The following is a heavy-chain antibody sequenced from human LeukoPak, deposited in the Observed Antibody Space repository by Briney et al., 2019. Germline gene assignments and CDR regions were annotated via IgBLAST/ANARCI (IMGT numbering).Heavy chain of an antibody. CDR2: IYYSGST. CDR3: ASPPPRGVFDI. V-gene: IGHV4-39*01. CDR1: GGSISSSSYY. D-gene: IGHD2-8*01. J-gene: IGHJ3*02. Sequence: KPSETLSLTCTVSGGSISSSSYYWGWIRQPPGKGLEWIGSIYYSGSTYYNPSLKSRVTISVDTSKNQFSLKLSSVTAADTAVYYCASPPPRGVFDIGAKGTRVTV.